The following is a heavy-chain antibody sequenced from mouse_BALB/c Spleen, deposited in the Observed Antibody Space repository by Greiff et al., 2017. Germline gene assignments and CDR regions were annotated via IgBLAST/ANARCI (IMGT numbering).Heavy chain of an antibody. D-gene: IGHD2-4*01. Sequence: EVKLMESGGGLVQPGGSLKLSCAASGFTFSSYGMSWVRQTPDKRLELVATINSNGGSTYYPDSVKGRFTISRDNAKNTLYLQMSSLKSEDTAMYYCARSYEYDYWYFDVWGAGTTVTVSS. V-gene: IGHV5-6-3*01. CDR2: INSNGGST. CDR1: GFTFSSYG. CDR3: ARSYEYDYWYFDV. J-gene: IGHJ1*01.